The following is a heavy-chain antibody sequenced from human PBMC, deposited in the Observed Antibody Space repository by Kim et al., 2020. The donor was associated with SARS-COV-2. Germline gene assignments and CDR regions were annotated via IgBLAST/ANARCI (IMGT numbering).Heavy chain of an antibody. J-gene: IGHJ4*02. Sequence: GGSLRLSCAASGFTFSSYWMHWVRQAPGKGLVWVSRINSDGSSTSYADSVKGRFTISRDNAKNTLYLQMNSLRAEDTAVYYCARTPGYFDWWGYFDYWGQGTLVTVSS. CDR2: INSDGSST. D-gene: IGHD3-9*01. CDR3: ARTPGYFDWWGYFDY. CDR1: GFTFSSYW. V-gene: IGHV3-74*01.